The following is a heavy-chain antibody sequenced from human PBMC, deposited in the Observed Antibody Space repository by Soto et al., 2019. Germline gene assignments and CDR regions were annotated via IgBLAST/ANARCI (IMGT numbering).Heavy chain of an antibody. D-gene: IGHD2-15*01. CDR2: ISGSGGST. CDR1: GFTFSSYA. Sequence: GGSLRLSCAASGFTFSSYAMSWVRQAPGKGLEWVSAISGSGGSTYYADSVKGRFTISRDNSKNTLYLQMNSLRAEDTAVYYCAKVRGYCSGGSCYFDAFYIWGQGTMVTVSS. J-gene: IGHJ3*02. V-gene: IGHV3-23*01. CDR3: AKVRGYCSGGSCYFDAFYI.